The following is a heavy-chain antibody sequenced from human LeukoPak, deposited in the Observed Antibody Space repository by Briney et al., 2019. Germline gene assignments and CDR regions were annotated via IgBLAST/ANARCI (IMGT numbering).Heavy chain of an antibody. CDR2: IWYDGSNK. Sequence: GGSLRLSCAASGFTFSSYGMHWVRQAPGKGLEGVAVIWYDGSNKYYADSVKGRFTISRDNSKNTLYLQMNSLRAEDTAVYYCAKAPPRSGWYYFDYWGQGTLVTVSS. D-gene: IGHD6-19*01. J-gene: IGHJ4*02. V-gene: IGHV3-30*02. CDR1: GFTFSSYG. CDR3: AKAPPRSGWYYFDY.